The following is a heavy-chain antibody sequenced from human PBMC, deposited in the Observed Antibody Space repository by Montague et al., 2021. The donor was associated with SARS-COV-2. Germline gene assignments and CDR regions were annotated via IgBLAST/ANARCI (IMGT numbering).Heavy chain of an antibody. Sequence: SETLSLTSTLSGGSISSHYWNWIRQPPGKGLEWIGYIYYSGRTNYNPSLKSRVTISVDTSKNQFSLKLSSVTAADTAVYYCARGGGSGYRYYFDYWGQGSLVTVSS. CDR2: IYYSGRT. V-gene: IGHV4-59*11. CDR3: ARGGGSGYRYYFDY. J-gene: IGHJ4*02. D-gene: IGHD3-22*01. CDR1: GGSISSHY.